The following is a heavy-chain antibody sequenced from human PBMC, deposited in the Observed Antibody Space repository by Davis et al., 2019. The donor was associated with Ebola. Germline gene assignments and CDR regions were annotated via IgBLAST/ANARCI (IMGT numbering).Heavy chain of an antibody. Sequence: SKTLSLTCAVYGGSFSGYYWSWIRQPPGKGLEWIGEINHSGSTNYNPSLKSRVTISVDTSKNQFSLKLSSVTAADTAVYYCARVVGELGLDYWGQGTLVTVSS. CDR1: GGSFSGYY. V-gene: IGHV4-34*01. CDR3: ARVVGELGLDY. CDR2: INHSGST. J-gene: IGHJ4*02. D-gene: IGHD1-26*01.